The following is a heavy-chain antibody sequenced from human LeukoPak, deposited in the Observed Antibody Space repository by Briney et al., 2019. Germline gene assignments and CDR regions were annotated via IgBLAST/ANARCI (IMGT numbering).Heavy chain of an antibody. D-gene: IGHD2-2*02. V-gene: IGHV4-30-4*01. J-gene: IGHJ5*02. Sequence: SQTLSLTCTVSGGSISSGDYYWSWIRQPPGKGPEWIGYIYYSGSTYYNPSLKSRVTISVDTSKNQFSLKLSSVTAADTAVYYCAREKGYCSSTSCHTGYNWFDPWGRGTLVTVSS. CDR1: GGSISSGDYY. CDR2: IYYSGST. CDR3: AREKGYCSSTSCHTGYNWFDP.